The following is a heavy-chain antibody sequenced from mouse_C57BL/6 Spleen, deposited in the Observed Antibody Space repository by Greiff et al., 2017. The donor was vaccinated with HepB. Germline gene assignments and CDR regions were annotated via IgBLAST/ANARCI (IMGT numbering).Heavy chain of an antibody. CDR2: IYPSDSET. V-gene: IGHV1-61*01. D-gene: IGHD1-1*01. CDR1: GYTFTSYW. CDR3: AIITTVVARDY. Sequence: QVQLKQPGAELVRPGSSVKLSCKASGYTFTSYWMDWVKQRPGQGLEWIGNIYPSDSETHYNQKFKDKATLTVDKSSSTAYMQLSSLTSEDSAVYYCAIITTVVARDYWGQGTTLTVSS. J-gene: IGHJ2*01.